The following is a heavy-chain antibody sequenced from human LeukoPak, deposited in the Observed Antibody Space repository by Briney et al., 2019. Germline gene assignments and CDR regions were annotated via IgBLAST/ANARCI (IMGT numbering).Heavy chain of an antibody. Sequence: GGSLRLSCAASGFTFSSYAMSWVRQAPGKGLEWVSAISGSGGSTYYADSVKGRFTISRDNSKNTLYLQMNSLRAEDTAVYYCAKAPTTNYYGSGRYYYYYMDVWGKGTTVTISS. V-gene: IGHV3-23*01. CDR1: GFTFSSYA. D-gene: IGHD3-10*01. J-gene: IGHJ6*03. CDR3: AKAPTTNYYGSGRYYYYYMDV. CDR2: ISGSGGST.